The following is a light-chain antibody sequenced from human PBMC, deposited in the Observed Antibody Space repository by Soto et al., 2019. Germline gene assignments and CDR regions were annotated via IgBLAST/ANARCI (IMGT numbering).Light chain of an antibody. CDR3: SSYTTSSTHVV. CDR2: DVS. Sequence: QSVLTQPASVSGSPGQSITISCTGTSSDVGSYNYVSWYQQYPGKAPKLMLYDVSNRPSGVSYRFSGSKSGITASLTISGLQAEDEAEYYCSSYTTSSTHVVFGGGTKLTVL. J-gene: IGLJ2*01. CDR1: SSDVGSYNY. V-gene: IGLV2-14*01.